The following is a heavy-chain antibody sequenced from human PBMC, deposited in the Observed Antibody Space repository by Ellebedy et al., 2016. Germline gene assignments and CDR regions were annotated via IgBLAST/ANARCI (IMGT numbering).Heavy chain of an antibody. D-gene: IGHD4-17*01. Sequence: GESLKISXATSGIRFGDFFMSWVRQAPGGGLEWISTISGDGDTTFSADSVKGRFTISRDNSRNTLYLQMDSLRAADTAVYYCYYGHYSGYWGQGTLVTVSS. CDR2: ISGDGDTT. CDR3: YYGHYSGY. J-gene: IGHJ4*02. CDR1: GIRFGDFF. V-gene: IGHV3-23*01.